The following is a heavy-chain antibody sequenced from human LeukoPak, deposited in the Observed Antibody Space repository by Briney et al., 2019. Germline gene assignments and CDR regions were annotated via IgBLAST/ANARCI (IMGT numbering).Heavy chain of an antibody. J-gene: IGHJ4*02. V-gene: IGHV4-38-2*01. CDR1: GYSISSGYY. CDR2: IYHSGST. D-gene: IGHD3-22*01. CDR3: ARPIYYDSSGYLY. Sequence: SETLSLTCAVSGYSISSGYYWGWIRQPPGKGLEWIGSIYHSGSTYYNPSLKSRVTISVDTSKNQFSLKLSSVTAADTAVYYCARPIYYDSSGYLYWGQRTLVTVYS.